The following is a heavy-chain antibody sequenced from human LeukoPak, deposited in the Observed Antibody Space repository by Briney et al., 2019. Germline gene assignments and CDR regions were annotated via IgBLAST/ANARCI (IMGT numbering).Heavy chain of an antibody. CDR1: GYNLSSYS. CDR2: VSVRNNYI. Sequence: GGSLRLSCLAHGYNLSSYSKKWVRQAPGKGLEWVSSVSVRNNYIYYADSVRGRFRISRDDARDSLYLEMNSLRAEERAVYYCVRLRRNSDTSGFYYYYDFWGQGTLVTVSS. D-gene: IGHD3-22*01. CDR3: VRLRRNSDTSGFYYYYDF. V-gene: IGHV3-21*01. J-gene: IGHJ4*02.